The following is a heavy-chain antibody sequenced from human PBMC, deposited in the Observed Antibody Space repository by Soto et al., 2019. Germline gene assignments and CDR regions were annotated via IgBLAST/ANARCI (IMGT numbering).Heavy chain of an antibody. J-gene: IGHJ5*02. V-gene: IGHV3-21*01. CDR1: GFTFSSYS. CDR3: ARSGYSYGRNWFDP. D-gene: IGHD5-18*01. CDR2: ISSTSSYI. Sequence: EVQLVESGGGLVKPGGSLRLSCAASGFTFSSYSMNWVRQAPGKGLEWVSYISSTSSYIYYADSVKGRFTISRDNAKNSPYLQMNSLRAEDTAVYYCARSGYSYGRNWFDPWGQGTLVTVSS.